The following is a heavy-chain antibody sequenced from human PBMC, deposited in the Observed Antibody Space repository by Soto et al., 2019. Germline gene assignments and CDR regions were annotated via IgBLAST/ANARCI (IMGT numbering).Heavy chain of an antibody. CDR1: GFTFDDYA. D-gene: IGHD3-22*01. V-gene: IGHV3-9*01. CDR2: ISWNSCSI. CDR3: AKDETLYYYDSSGYFDY. Sequence: SLRLSCAASGFTFDDYAMHWVRQAPGKGLEWVSGISWNSCSIGYADSVKGRFTISRDNAKNSLYLQMNSLRAEDTALYYCAKDETLYYYDSSGYFDYWGQGTLVTVSS. J-gene: IGHJ4*02.